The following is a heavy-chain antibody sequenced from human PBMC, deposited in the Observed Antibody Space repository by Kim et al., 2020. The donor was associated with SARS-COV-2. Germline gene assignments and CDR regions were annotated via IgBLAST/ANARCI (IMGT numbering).Heavy chain of an antibody. J-gene: IGHJ4*02. V-gene: IGHV3-74*01. CDR1: GFTFSNYW. D-gene: IGHD3-16*01. CDR2: ITSDGSST. Sequence: GGSLRLSCVASGFTFSNYWMHWVRQAPGKGLVWVSRITSDGSSTFYADSVKGRFTISRDNSRNTLYLQMNSLRAEDTAVYYCASLATGYVWVNFGYWGQG. CDR3: ASLATGYVWVNFGY.